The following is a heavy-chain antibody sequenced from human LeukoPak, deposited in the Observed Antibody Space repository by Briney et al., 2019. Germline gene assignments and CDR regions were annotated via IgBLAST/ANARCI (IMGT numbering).Heavy chain of an antibody. CDR1: GYTFTSYG. CDR2: ISAYNGNT. J-gene: IGHJ5*02. Sequence: ASVKVSCKASGYTFTSYGISWVRQAPGQGLEWMGWISAYNGNTNYAQKLQGRVTMTKDTSTSTAYMELRSLRSDDTAVYYCARDTGLAVAGSHNWFDPWGQGTLVTVSS. V-gene: IGHV1-18*01. D-gene: IGHD6-19*01. CDR3: ARDTGLAVAGSHNWFDP.